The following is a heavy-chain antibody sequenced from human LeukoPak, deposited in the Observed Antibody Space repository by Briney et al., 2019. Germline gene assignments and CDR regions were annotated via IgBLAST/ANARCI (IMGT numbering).Heavy chain of an antibody. CDR2: INPSGGST. CDR1: GYTFTSYY. J-gene: IGHJ3*02. V-gene: IGHV1-46*01. D-gene: IGHD7-27*01. CDR3: ARGPGDMTQQAFDI. Sequence: ASVKVSCKASGYTFTSYYMHWVRQAPGQGLEWMGIINPSGGSTSYAQKFQGRVTITTDESTSTAYMELSSLRSEDTAVYYCARGPGDMTQQAFDIWGQGTMVTVSS.